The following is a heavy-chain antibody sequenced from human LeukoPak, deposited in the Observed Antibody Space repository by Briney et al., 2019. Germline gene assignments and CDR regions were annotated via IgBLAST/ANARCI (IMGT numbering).Heavy chain of an antibody. D-gene: IGHD2-15*01. Sequence: SVKVSCKASGGTFSSYAISWVRQAPGQGLEWMGGIIPIFGTANYAQKFQGRVTITTDESTSTAHMELSSLRSEDTAVYYCAREGCSGGSCPNYYYYYMDVWGKGTTVTVSS. CDR3: AREGCSGGSCPNYYYYYMDV. CDR1: GGTFSSYA. V-gene: IGHV1-69*05. CDR2: IIPIFGTA. J-gene: IGHJ6*03.